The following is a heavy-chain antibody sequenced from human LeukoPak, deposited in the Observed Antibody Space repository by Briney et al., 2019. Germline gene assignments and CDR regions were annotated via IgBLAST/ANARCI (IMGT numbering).Heavy chain of an antibody. CDR2: ISPSGGST. Sequence: ASVKVSCKAFGYTFTSNYMHWVRQAPGQGPEWMGVISPSGGSTTYAQKFQGRVTLTRDMSTSTDYLELSSLRSEDTAVYYCARVVAGSGWFTYYFDYWGQGTLVTVSS. CDR3: ARVVAGSGWFTYYFDY. D-gene: IGHD6-19*01. J-gene: IGHJ4*02. V-gene: IGHV1-46*01. CDR1: GYTFTSNY.